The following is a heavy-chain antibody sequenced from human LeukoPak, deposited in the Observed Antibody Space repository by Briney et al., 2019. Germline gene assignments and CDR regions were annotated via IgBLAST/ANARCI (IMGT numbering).Heavy chain of an antibody. CDR2: IYYSGST. J-gene: IGHJ6*03. CDR1: GGSFSGYY. D-gene: IGHD3-22*01. V-gene: IGHV4-34*01. Sequence: SETLSLTCAVYGGSFSGYYWSWIRQPPGKGLEWIGSIYYSGSTYYNPSLKSRVTISVDTSKNQFSLKLSSVTAADTAVYYCTRGSIAYYYMDVWGKGTTVTISS. CDR3: TRGSIAYYYMDV.